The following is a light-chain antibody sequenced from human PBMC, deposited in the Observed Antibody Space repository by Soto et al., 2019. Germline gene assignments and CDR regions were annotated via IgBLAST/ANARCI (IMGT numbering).Light chain of an antibody. CDR3: SSYAGSLVV. CDR1: SSDVGGYNY. Sequence: QSVLTQPPSASGSPGQSVTISCTGTSSDVGGYNYVSWYQQHPGKAPKLMIYEVSKRPSGVPDRFSGSKSGNTASLTVSGLQAEDEADYYCSSYAGSLVVLGGGTKVTVL. V-gene: IGLV2-8*01. CDR2: EVS. J-gene: IGLJ2*01.